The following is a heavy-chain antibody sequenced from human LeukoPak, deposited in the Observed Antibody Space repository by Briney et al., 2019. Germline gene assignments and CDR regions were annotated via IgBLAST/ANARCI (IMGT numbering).Heavy chain of an antibody. Sequence: SVKVSCKASGGTFSSYAISWVRQAPGQGLEWMGRIIPILGIANYAQKFQGRVTITADKSTSTAYMELSSLRSEDTAVYYCARGARYFDWLLFFDYWGQGTLVTVSS. CDR1: GGTFSSYA. V-gene: IGHV1-69*04. J-gene: IGHJ4*02. CDR3: ARGARYFDWLLFFDY. CDR2: IIPILGIA. D-gene: IGHD3-9*01.